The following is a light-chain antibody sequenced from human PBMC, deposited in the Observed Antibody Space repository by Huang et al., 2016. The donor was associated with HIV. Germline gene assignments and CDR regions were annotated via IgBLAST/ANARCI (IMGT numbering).Light chain of an antibody. J-gene: IGKJ5*01. CDR3: QQYYSTPPIT. CDR1: QGISNS. CDR2: AAS. Sequence: DIQMTQSPSSLSASVGDRVTNTCWASQGISNSLAWYQQKPGKAPKLLLYAASRLKSGVPSRFSGSGSGTDYTLTISSLQPEDFATYYCQQYYSTPPITFGRGTRLEIK. V-gene: IGKV1-NL1*01.